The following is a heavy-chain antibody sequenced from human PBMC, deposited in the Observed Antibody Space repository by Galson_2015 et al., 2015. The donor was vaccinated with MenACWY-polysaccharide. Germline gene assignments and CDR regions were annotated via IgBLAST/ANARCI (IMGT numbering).Heavy chain of an antibody. CDR3: AREGSRIVFHAFDT. D-gene: IGHD2-15*01. CDR1: GIRFSGSG. CDR2: IQYDGTNK. Sequence: SLRLSCAASGIRFSGSGMHWVRQAPGKGLEWVAVIQYDGTNKVHADSVKGRFTISRDNSRNTLYLEMNSLRAEDTAVYYCAREGSRIVFHAFDTWGQGTMVTVSS. J-gene: IGHJ3*02. V-gene: IGHV3-33*01.